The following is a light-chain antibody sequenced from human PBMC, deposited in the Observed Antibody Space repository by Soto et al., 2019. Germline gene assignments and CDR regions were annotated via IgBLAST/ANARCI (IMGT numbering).Light chain of an antibody. CDR1: QAFXSR. V-gene: IGKV1-5*03. CDR3: QHYKSDSEA. J-gene: IGKJ1*01. CDR2: KAS. Sequence: IQMTQYPSTLSGSAGDRVTITCRASQAFXSRVGWFQQKPGEAPKFLXYKASTLKRGGPSRLSGSGSGTEFTLTISSLQPEYFANYYFQHYKSDSEAFGQGTKVDIK.